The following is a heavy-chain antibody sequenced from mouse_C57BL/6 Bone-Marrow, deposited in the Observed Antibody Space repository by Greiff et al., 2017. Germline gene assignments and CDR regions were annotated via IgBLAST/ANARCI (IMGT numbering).Heavy chain of an antibody. D-gene: IGHD2-4*01. CDR3: ARHADYVAY. J-gene: IGHJ3*01. Sequence: EVQGVESGGDLVKPGGSLKLSCAASGFTFSSYGMSWVRQTPDKRLEWVATISTGGSYTYYPDSVKGRFTISRDNAKNTLYLKMSSLKSEDTAMYYCARHADYVAYWGQGTLVTVSA. CDR2: ISTGGSYT. CDR1: GFTFSSYG. V-gene: IGHV5-6*01.